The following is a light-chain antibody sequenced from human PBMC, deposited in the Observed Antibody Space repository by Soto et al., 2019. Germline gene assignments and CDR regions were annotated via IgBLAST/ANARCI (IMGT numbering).Light chain of an antibody. CDR2: GAS. J-gene: IGKJ5*01. Sequence: ESVLTQSRCTLSLSPGERSTLPCRASQIVRSSYLAWYQQKPGQAPRLXISGASTRATGVPDRFSASGSGTDFTLTINRLEPDDFAVYYCQQYDTSPPITFGQGTRLEIK. CDR1: QIVRSSY. V-gene: IGKV3-20*01. CDR3: QQYDTSPPIT.